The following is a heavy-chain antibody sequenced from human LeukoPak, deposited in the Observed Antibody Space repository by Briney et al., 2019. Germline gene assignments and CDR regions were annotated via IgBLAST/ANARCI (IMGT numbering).Heavy chain of an antibody. Sequence: GGSLRLSCAASGFTFSSYSMNWVRQAPGKGLEWVSFISSSSTYIYYADSLKGRFTISRDNAKNSLYLQMNSLRAEDTAVYYCARDGVAGLMSALDYWGQGILVTVSS. J-gene: IGHJ4*02. D-gene: IGHD3-10*01. CDR1: GFTFSSYS. CDR2: ISSSSTYI. CDR3: ARDGVAGLMSALDY. V-gene: IGHV3-21*06.